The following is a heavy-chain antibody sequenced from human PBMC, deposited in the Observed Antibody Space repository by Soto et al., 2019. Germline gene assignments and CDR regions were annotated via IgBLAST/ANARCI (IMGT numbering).Heavy chain of an antibody. CDR3: ARRLIAARPGQYWFDP. J-gene: IGHJ5*02. CDR1: GYTFTSYD. CDR2: MNPNSGNT. D-gene: IGHD6-6*01. V-gene: IGHV1-8*01. Sequence: ASVKVSCKASGYTFTSYDINWVRQATGQGLEWMGWMNPNSGNTGYAQKFQGRVTMTRNTSISTAYMELSSLRSEDTAVYYCARRLIAARPGQYWFDPWGQGTLVTVSS.